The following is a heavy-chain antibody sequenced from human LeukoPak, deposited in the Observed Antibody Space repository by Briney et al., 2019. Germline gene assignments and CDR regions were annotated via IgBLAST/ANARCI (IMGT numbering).Heavy chain of an antibody. Sequence: GGSLRLSCAASGFTFSTYWMSWVRQAPGKGLEWVANIRHDGGDKYYVDSVKGRFTISRDNAKNSVYLQMNSLKAEDTAVYSIARDSEMACGGYCYGIVQWGEGTLV. V-gene: IGHV3-7*01. CDR1: GFTFSTYW. J-gene: IGHJ4*02. CDR2: IRHDGGDK. CDR3: ARDSEMACGGYCYGIVQ. D-gene: IGHD2-21*02.